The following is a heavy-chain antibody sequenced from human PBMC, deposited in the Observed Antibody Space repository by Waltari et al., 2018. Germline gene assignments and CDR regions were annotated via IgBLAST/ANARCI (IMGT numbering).Heavy chain of an antibody. CDR2: ISAYNGNT. CDR1: GYTFTSYG. CDR3: AIGYCSSTSCYTPSSRLDY. D-gene: IGHD2-2*02. J-gene: IGHJ4*02. Sequence: QVQLVQSGAEVKKPGASVKVSCKASGYTFTSYGISWVRQAPGQGPEWMGWISAYNGNTNYAQKLQGRVTMTTDTSTSTAYMELRSLRSDDTAVYYCAIGYCSSTSCYTPSSRLDYWGQGTLVTVSS. V-gene: IGHV1-18*01.